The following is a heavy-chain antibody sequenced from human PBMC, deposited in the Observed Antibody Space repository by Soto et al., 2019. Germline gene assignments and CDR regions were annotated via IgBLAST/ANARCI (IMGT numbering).Heavy chain of an antibody. Sequence: SETLSLPWSVSAGSVRRSKHHGNWIRHPQGKGLECIGYIFYSGSTTYNPSLQSRVTISVDTSKNQFSLKLSSLTSADTAVYYCARGMRGDLTLAVYLGQGTPVSVS. CDR3: ARGMRGDLTLAVY. J-gene: IGHJ4*02. CDR1: AGSVRRSKHH. V-gene: IGHV4-61*01. CDR2: IFYSGST. D-gene: IGHD6-19*01.